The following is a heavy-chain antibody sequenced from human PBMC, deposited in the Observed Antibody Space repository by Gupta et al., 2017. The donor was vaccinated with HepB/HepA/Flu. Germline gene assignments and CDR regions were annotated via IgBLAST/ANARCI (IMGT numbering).Heavy chain of an antibody. Sequence: EEKLVESGGGLVQPGGSMRLSCAGSGFTFSSYWMSWARQAPGKGLEWVTNIKPDGGEKSYVASVKGRFTFSRDNAKKSLYLQLNSLSAEYTVVYYCASGVFCSSPVFDYWGQGTLVTVSS. CDR3: ASGVFCSSPVFDY. J-gene: IGHJ4*02. D-gene: IGHD6-6*01. CDR1: GFTFSSYW. V-gene: IGHV3-7*01. CDR2: IKPDGGEK.